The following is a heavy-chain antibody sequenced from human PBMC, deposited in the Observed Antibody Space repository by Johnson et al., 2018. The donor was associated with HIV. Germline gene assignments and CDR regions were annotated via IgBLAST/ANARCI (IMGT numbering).Heavy chain of an antibody. CDR2: IGYDGSNK. D-gene: IGHD2-2*02. Sequence: QVQLVESGGGVVRPGGSLRLSCAASGFTFSSYAMSWVRQAPGKGLEWVAVIGYDGSNKYYADSVKGRFTISRDNSKNTLYLQMNSLRAEDTAVYYCAKDMGAYQLLYAFDIWGQGTMVTVSS. CDR3: AKDMGAYQLLYAFDI. CDR1: GFTFSSYA. V-gene: IGHV3-33*06. J-gene: IGHJ3*02.